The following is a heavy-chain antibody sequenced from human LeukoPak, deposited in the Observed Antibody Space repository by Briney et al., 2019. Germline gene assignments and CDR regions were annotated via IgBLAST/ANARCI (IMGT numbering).Heavy chain of an antibody. J-gene: IGHJ4*02. CDR1: GFTFSSYA. D-gene: IGHD3/OR15-3a*01. Sequence: GGSLRLSCAASGFTFSSYAMSWVRQAPGKGLVWVSRINSDGSTTNYADSVKGRFTISRDNAKNTLYLQMNSLRAEDTAVYFCAKRGVAIRVILVGFHKEAYYFESWGQGALVTVSS. V-gene: IGHV3-74*01. CDR3: AKRGVAIRVILVGFHKEAYYFES. CDR2: INSDGSTT.